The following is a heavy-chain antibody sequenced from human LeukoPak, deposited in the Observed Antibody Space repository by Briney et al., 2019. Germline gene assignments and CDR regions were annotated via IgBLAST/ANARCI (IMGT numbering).Heavy chain of an antibody. Sequence: PGGSPRLSRAASGFTFSNYWMSWVRQAPGKGLEWVANIKQNGSEKYYVDSVRGRFTISRDNAKNSLYLQMNSLRAEDTAVYYCARGGGNDEGAFDIWGQGTMVTVSS. D-gene: IGHD1-1*01. J-gene: IGHJ3*02. CDR3: ARGGGNDEGAFDI. CDR2: IKQNGSEK. CDR1: GFTFSNYW. V-gene: IGHV3-7*01.